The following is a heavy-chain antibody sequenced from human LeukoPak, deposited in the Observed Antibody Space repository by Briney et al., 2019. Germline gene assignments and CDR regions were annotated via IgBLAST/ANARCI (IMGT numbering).Heavy chain of an antibody. Sequence: ASVKVSCTTSGYSFNTYGLTWVRQAPGQGLEWLGWFSPDNGNTNYAQKVQGRVTLTTDTSTHTGYMELRSLRPDDTAVYYCARDVGVSGLLLDFDYWGQGTLVTVSS. J-gene: IGHJ4*02. CDR1: GYSFNTYG. D-gene: IGHD2-21*01. CDR3: ARDVGVSGLLLDFDY. V-gene: IGHV1-18*01. CDR2: FSPDNGNT.